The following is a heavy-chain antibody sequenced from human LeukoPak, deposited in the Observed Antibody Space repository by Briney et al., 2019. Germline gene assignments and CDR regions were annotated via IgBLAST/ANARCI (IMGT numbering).Heavy chain of an antibody. D-gene: IGHD6-19*01. V-gene: IGHV3-23*01. J-gene: IGHJ4*02. CDR2: ISGSGGST. CDR1: GFTFSSYA. CDR3: AKFNDRIAVAGTPYFDY. Sequence: GGSLRLSCAASGFTFSSYAMSWVRQAPGKGLEWVSAISGSGGSTYYADSVKGRFTISRDNSKNTLYLQMNSLRAEDTAVYYCAKFNDRIAVAGTPYFDYWGQGTLVTVSS.